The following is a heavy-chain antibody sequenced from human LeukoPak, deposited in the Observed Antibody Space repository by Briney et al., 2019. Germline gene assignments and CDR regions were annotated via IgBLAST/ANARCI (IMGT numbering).Heavy chain of an antibody. D-gene: IGHD5-18*01. CDR2: IRAYNGNT. CDR1: GYSFRIYG. CDR3: AGDVGRVDTSMVTVDYYYGMDV. J-gene: IGHJ6*02. V-gene: IGHV1-18*01. Sequence: ASVKVSCKASGYSFRIYGIRWMRQAPGQAPEWMGWIRAYNGNTKYAQKFQGRVTMTRETSKSTVYMETRNLRSDDTAVCYCAGDVGRVDTSMVTVDYYYGMDVWGQGTTVTVSS.